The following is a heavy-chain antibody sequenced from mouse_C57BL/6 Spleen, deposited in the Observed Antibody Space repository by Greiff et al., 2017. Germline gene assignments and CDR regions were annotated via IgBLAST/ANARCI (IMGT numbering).Heavy chain of an antibody. CDR1: GFTFSSYG. J-gene: IGHJ1*03. CDR3: ARYYYGSGYWYFCV. Sequence: EVQLVESGGDLVKPGGSLKLSCAASGFTFSSYGMSWVRQTPDKRLEWVATISSGGSYTYYPDSVKGRFTISRDNAKNTLYLQMSSLKSEDTAMDYCARYYYGSGYWYFCVWGTGTTVSVAS. V-gene: IGHV5-6*01. CDR2: ISSGGSYT. D-gene: IGHD1-1*01.